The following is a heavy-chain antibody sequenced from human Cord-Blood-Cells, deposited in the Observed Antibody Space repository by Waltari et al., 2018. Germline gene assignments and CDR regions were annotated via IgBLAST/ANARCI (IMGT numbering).Heavy chain of an antibody. CDR1: GGSISSSSYY. Sequence: QLQLQESGPGLVKPSETLSLTCTVSGGSISSSSYYWGWLRQPPGKGLGWVGSIDYSGSTHNNPCLKRRVTIAVDTSKTQFSLKLSSVTAADTAVYYWAGQDPPSLWFGELLYPYYFDYWGQGTLVTVSS. V-gene: IGHV4-39*01. CDR3: AGQDPPSLWFGELLYPYYFDY. J-gene: IGHJ4*02. CDR2: IDYSGST. D-gene: IGHD3-10*01.